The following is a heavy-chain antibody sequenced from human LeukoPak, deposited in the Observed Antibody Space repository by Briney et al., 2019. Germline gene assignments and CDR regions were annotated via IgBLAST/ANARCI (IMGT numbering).Heavy chain of an antibody. V-gene: IGHV3-23*01. D-gene: IGHD3-22*01. CDR1: GFTFSNFA. Sequence: GGSLRLAWAASGFTFSNFAMRWVRQAPGKGLEWVSAISGRGGSTYYADSVKGRLTISRDNSKNTLYLQINSLRAEDTAVYYCAKDRAYDRRGYYLRYFDYWGQGTLVTVSS. CDR3: AKDRAYDRRGYYLRYFDY. J-gene: IGHJ4*02. CDR2: ISGRGGST.